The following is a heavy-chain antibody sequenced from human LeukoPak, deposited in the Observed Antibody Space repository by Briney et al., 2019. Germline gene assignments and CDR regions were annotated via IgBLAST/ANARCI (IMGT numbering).Heavy chain of an antibody. J-gene: IGHJ4*02. CDR3: ARHFAVAALDY. D-gene: IGHD6-19*01. Sequence: SETLSLTCTVSGVSISSSSYYWGWIRQPPGKGLEWIGSIYYSGSTYYNPSLKSRVTISVDTSKNQFSPKLSSVTAADTAVYNCARHFAVAALDYWGQGTLVTVSS. CDR2: IYYSGST. CDR1: GVSISSSSYY. V-gene: IGHV4-39*01.